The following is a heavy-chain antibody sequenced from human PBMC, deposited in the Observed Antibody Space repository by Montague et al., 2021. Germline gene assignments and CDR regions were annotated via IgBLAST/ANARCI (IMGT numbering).Heavy chain of an antibody. V-gene: IGHV4-39*07. Sequence: SETLSLTCTASGASITSNIYYWGWIRQSPGKGLEWIGSIYYSGNSFYQPSLKSRITMAVDTSKNQFSLKLSSVTAADTAIYYCARVFSSWYVGWFDPWGQGTLVTVSS. CDR2: IYYSGNS. D-gene: IGHD6-13*01. J-gene: IGHJ5*02. CDR1: GASITSNIYY. CDR3: ARVFSSWYVGWFDP.